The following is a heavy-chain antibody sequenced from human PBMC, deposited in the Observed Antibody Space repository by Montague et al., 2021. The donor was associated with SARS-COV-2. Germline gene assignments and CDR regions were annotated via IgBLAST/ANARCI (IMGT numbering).Heavy chain of an antibody. CDR3: ASLGTSGLDY. J-gene: IGHJ4*02. Sequence: SLRLSCAASGFSFKTYAMHWVRQAPGKGLEWVAGIYPDSDYIYYAESVKGRFTVARDNSKSTLYLQMNSLRVEDTAVYYCASLGTSGLDYWGQGALVTVSS. CDR2: IYPDSDYI. D-gene: IGHD2-8*01. CDR1: GFSFKTYA. V-gene: IGHV3-33*01.